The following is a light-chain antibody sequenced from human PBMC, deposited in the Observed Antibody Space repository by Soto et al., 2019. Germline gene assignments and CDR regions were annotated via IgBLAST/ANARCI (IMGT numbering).Light chain of an antibody. CDR3: QQYYTSPYT. CDR1: QSVLYSSNNKNY. J-gene: IGKJ2*01. V-gene: IGKV4-1*01. Sequence: DIVMTQSPESLAVSLGERPTINCKSSQSVLYSSNNKNYIAWFQQKPGQAPKLLIYWASTRESGVPDRFSGSESGTDFTLTISSLQAEDVGVYYCQQYYTSPYTFGQGTKLEIK. CDR2: WAS.